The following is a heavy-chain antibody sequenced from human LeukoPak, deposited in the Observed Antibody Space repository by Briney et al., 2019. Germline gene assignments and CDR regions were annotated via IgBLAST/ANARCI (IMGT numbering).Heavy chain of an antibody. CDR2: ISYSGST. J-gene: IGHJ3*01. Sequence: SETLSLTCTVSGGSISGYYWSWIRQSPGKGLEWTGYISYSGSTSYNPSLKSRLTISVDTSTNQISLKLNSLSDADTAIYYCVRGAVSAGGVFDVWGQGTLVTVSS. D-gene: IGHD2-8*02. CDR3: VRGAVSAGGVFDV. V-gene: IGHV4-59*01. CDR1: GGSISGYY.